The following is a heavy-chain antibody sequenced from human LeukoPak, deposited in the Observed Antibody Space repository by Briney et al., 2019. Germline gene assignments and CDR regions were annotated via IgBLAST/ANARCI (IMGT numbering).Heavy chain of an antibody. D-gene: IGHD6-19*01. Sequence: PGGSLRLSCAASGFTFSSYAMSWVRQAPGKGLEWVSAISGSGGSTYYADSVKGRFTISRDSSKNTLYLQMNSLRAEDTAVYYCAKHLSSGWQYYFDYWGQGTLVTVSS. CDR2: ISGSGGST. CDR1: GFTFSSYA. V-gene: IGHV3-23*01. CDR3: AKHLSSGWQYYFDY. J-gene: IGHJ4*02.